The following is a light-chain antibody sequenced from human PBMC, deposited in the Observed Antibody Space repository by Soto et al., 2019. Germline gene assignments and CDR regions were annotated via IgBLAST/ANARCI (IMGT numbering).Light chain of an antibody. CDR2: GAS. CDR1: QSVSSSY. Sequence: EIVLTQSPGTLSLSPGERATLSCRASQSVSSSYLAWYQQKPGQAPRLLIYGASSRATGIPDRFSGSGSGRDFTLTISRLEPEDSAVYYCQQYGSTRTFGPGTKVDIK. CDR3: QQYGSTRT. V-gene: IGKV3-20*01. J-gene: IGKJ3*01.